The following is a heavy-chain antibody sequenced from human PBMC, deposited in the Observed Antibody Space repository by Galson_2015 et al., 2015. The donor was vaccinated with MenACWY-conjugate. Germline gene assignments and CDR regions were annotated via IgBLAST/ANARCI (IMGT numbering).Heavy chain of an antibody. D-gene: IGHD2-21*01. Sequence: SVKVSCKASGYTFTGYYMHWLRQTPGQGFEWMGRINTHDGGAKFAQKFQGRVIMTRDAPRNTVYMELLSLRSDDTAVYFCARDKRDPIVALAYYFDFWGQGTLVTVSS. V-gene: IGHV1-2*06. CDR2: INTHDGGA. J-gene: IGHJ4*02. CDR1: GYTFTGYY. CDR3: ARDKRDPIVALAYYFDF.